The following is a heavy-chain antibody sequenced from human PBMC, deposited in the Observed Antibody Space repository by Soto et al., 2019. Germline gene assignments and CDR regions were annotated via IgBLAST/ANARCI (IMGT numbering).Heavy chain of an antibody. D-gene: IGHD4-17*01. V-gene: IGHV3-7*01. CDR2: IKQDGSDK. J-gene: IGHJ4*02. Sequence: GGSLRLSCAASGFTFSSYAMSWVRQAPGKGLEWVAIIKQDGSDKYYVDSVKGRFTISRDNAKNSLYLQMNSLRTEDAAVYYCARNRDYAFDYWGRGTLVTVSS. CDR3: ARNRDYAFDY. CDR1: GFTFSSYA.